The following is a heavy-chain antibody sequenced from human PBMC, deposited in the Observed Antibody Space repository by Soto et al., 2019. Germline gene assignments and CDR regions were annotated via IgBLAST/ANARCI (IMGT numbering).Heavy chain of an antibody. J-gene: IGHJ6*03. V-gene: IGHV3-21*01. CDR3: AGELIYVGYYYHMDV. D-gene: IGHD3-16*01. Sequence: EVQLVESGGGLVKPGGSLRVSCAASGFIFSSYNMNWVRQAPGKGLVWVSSISSSSNYIDYADSVKGRFTISRDNAKNSLYLQMNSLRAEDTAVYYCAGELIYVGYYYHMDVWGKGPTVTVSS. CDR2: ISSSSNYI. CDR1: GFIFSSYN.